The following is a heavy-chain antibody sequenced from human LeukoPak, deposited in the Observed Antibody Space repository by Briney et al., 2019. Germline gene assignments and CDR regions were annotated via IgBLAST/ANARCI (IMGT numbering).Heavy chain of an antibody. CDR1: GFTFDDYA. J-gene: IGHJ3*02. D-gene: IGHD5-12*01. CDR3: AKDYDDAFDI. V-gene: IGHV3-9*01. Sequence: GGSLRLSCAASGFTFDDYAMHWVRQAPGKGLEWVSGISWNRGSIGYADSVKGRFTISRDNAKNSLYLQMNSLRAEDTALYYCAKDYDDAFDIWGQGTMVTVSS. CDR2: ISWNRGSI.